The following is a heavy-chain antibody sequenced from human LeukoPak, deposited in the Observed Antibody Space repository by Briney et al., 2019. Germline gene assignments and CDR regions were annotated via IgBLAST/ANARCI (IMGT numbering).Heavy chain of an antibody. CDR2: ISSSGSTI. V-gene: IGHV3-48*03. Sequence: GGSLRLSCAASGFTFSSYEMSWVRQAPGKGLESVSYISSSGSTIYYADSVKGRFTISRDNAKNSLYLQINSLRAEDTAVYYCARDSKLDIVATSTYYYYGMDVWGKGTTVTVSS. D-gene: IGHD5-12*01. J-gene: IGHJ6*04. CDR3: ARDSKLDIVATSTYYYYGMDV. CDR1: GFTFSSYE.